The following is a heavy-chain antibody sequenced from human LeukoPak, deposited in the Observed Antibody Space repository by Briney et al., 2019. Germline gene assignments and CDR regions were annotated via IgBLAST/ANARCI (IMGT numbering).Heavy chain of an antibody. Sequence: PSETLSLTCTVSVGSISGYYWSWIRQPPGKGLEWIGYIFYSGSTNYNPSLKSRVTISVDTSKNQFSLKLSSVTAADTAVYYCARRIVGSGAYYYYYYMDVWGKGTTVTVSS. CDR1: VGSISGYY. D-gene: IGHD1-26*01. J-gene: IGHJ6*03. V-gene: IGHV4-59*01. CDR3: ARRIVGSGAYYYYYYMDV. CDR2: IFYSGST.